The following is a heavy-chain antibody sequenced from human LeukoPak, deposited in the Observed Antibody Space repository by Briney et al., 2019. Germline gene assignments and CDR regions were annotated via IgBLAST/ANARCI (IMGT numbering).Heavy chain of an antibody. Sequence: PSETLSLTCAVYGGSFSGYYWSWIRQPPGKGLEWIGEINHSGSTNYNPSLKSRVTISVDTSKNQFSLKLSSVTAADTAVYHCARGVVRYCSSTSCLYNWFDPWGQGTLVTVSS. CDR2: INHSGST. V-gene: IGHV4-34*01. D-gene: IGHD2-2*01. CDR3: ARGVVRYCSSTSCLYNWFDP. CDR1: GGSFSGYY. J-gene: IGHJ5*02.